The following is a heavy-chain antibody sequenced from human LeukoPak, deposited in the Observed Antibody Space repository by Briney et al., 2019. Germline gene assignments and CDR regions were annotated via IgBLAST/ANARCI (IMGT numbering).Heavy chain of an antibody. CDR2: INAGNGNT. Sequence: GASVKVSCEASGYTFTSYAMHWVRQAPGQRLEWMGWINAGNGNTKYSQKFQGRVTITRDTSASTAYMELSSLRSEDTAVYYCARVVVVIKTPSLYYFDYWGQGTLVTVSS. D-gene: IGHD3-22*01. CDR1: GYTFTSYA. V-gene: IGHV1-3*01. J-gene: IGHJ4*02. CDR3: ARVVVVIKTPSLYYFDY.